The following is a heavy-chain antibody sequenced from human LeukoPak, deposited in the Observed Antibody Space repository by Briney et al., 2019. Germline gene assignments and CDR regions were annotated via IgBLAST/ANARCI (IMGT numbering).Heavy chain of an antibody. V-gene: IGHV3-9*01. J-gene: IGHJ4*02. D-gene: IGHD6-25*01. CDR2: ISWNSGSI. CDR3: AKDTVSSGVDY. Sequence: GRSLRLSCAASGFTFDDYAMHWVRQAPEKGLEWVSGISWNSGSIGYADSVKGRFTISRDNAKNSLYLQMNSLRAEDTALYYCAKDTVSSGVDYWGQGTLVTVSS. CDR1: GFTFDDYA.